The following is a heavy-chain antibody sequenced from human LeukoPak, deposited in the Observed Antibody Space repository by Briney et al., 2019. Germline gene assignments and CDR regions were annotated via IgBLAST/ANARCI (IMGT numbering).Heavy chain of an antibody. CDR1: VGSFSGYS. CDR3: ARALRAFAGRWYFDL. D-gene: IGHD3-3*02. CDR2: VNHSGST. Sequence: SETLSLTCAVYVGSFSGYSRSWIRQPPGKGLEWIGEVNHSGSTNYNPSLKSRVTLSVDTSKNQFSLKLSSVTAADTAVYYCARALRAFAGRWYFDLWGRGTLVTVSS. V-gene: IGHV4-34*01. J-gene: IGHJ2*01.